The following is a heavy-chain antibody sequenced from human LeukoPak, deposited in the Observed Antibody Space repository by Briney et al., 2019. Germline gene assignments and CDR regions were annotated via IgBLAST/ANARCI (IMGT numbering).Heavy chain of an antibody. CDR2: MSSSGNVK. CDR1: GFTFSDYE. V-gene: IGHV3-48*03. CDR3: ASNTYGDYVSFDY. Sequence: GGPLRLSCEASGFTFSDYEMNWVRQPPGKGLEWVSYMSSSGNVKYYADSVKGRFTISRDNAKNSLYLQMNSLRAEDTAVYYCASNTYGDYVSFDYWGQGTLVIVSS. J-gene: IGHJ4*02. D-gene: IGHD4-17*01.